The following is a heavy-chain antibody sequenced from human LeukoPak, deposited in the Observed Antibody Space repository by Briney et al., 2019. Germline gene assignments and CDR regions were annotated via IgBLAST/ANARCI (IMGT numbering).Heavy chain of an antibody. J-gene: IGHJ4*02. CDR1: GFTFSNYW. CDR2: INSDGSST. CDR3: ARGGFGGYDSSFDY. V-gene: IGHV3-74*01. Sequence: GGSLRLSCAASGFTFSNYWMHWVRQAPGKELVWISRINSDGSSTSYADSVKGRFTISRDNPKNTLYVQMNSLRAEDTAVYYCARGGFGGYDSSFDYWGQGTLVTVSS. D-gene: IGHD5-12*01.